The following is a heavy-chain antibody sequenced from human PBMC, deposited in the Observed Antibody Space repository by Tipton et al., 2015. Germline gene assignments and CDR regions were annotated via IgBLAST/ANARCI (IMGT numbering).Heavy chain of an antibody. Sequence: QVQLVQSGAEVKKPGASVKVSCKTAGYTFTSYGISWVRQAPGQGLEWMGWISPYNGNTKYAQKLQGRVTMTTDTSTSTAYMELRSLRSDDTAFYFCARENSIWYPYCDHWGQGTLVTVSS. D-gene: IGHD6-13*01. CDR1: GYTFTSYG. CDR2: ISPYNGNT. V-gene: IGHV1-18*01. J-gene: IGHJ4*02. CDR3: ARENSIWYPYCDH.